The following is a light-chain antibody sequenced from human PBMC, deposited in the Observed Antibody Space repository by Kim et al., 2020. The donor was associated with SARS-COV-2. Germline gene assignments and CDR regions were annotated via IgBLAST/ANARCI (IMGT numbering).Light chain of an antibody. Sequence: QSVLTQPPSVSGAPGQRVTISCTGSSSNIGAGYDVHWYQQLPVTAPKLLIYGNSDRPSGVPDRFSGSKSGTSASLAIPGLQAEDEADYYCQSYDSSLSGWVFGGGTQLTVL. CDR2: GNS. J-gene: IGLJ3*02. CDR1: SSNIGAGYD. V-gene: IGLV1-40*01. CDR3: QSYDSSLSGWV.